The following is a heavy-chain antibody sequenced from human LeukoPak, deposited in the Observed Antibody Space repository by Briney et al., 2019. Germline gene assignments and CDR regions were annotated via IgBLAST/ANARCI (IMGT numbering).Heavy chain of an antibody. V-gene: IGHV4-34*01. CDR3: AHEIAAPLYYMDV. CDR1: GASLSGFY. J-gene: IGHJ6*03. CDR2: INNSGRT. D-gene: IGHD6-6*01. Sequence: SQTLSLTCGVYGASLSGFYWSWVRQPPGKGLEWVGEINNSGRTNYNPTLKSRVTISVDTSKNQFSLKLSSVTAADTAVYYCAHEIAAPLYYMDVWGKGTTVTVSS.